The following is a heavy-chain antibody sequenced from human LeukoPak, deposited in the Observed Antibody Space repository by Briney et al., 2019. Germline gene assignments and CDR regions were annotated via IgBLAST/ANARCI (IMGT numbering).Heavy chain of an antibody. V-gene: IGHV3-23*01. CDR1: GFTFSTYT. D-gene: IGHD1-1*01. Sequence: GGSLRLSCVASGFTFSTYTMSWVRQAPGKGLEWVSAISDSGANTYHADSVKGRFTISRDNSKNTLFLQMDGLRVEDTAVYYCANLDDAFGIWGQGTMVTVSS. J-gene: IGHJ3*02. CDR3: ANLDDAFGI. CDR2: ISDSGANT.